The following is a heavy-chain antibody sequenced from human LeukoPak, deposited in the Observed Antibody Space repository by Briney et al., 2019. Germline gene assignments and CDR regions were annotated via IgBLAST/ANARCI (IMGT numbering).Heavy chain of an antibody. Sequence: SETLSLTCTVSGYSISSGYYWGWIRQPPGKGLEWIGSIYHSGSTYYNPSLKSRVTISVDTSKNQFSLKLSSVTAADTAVYYCARPNKRVWSGYYHDAFDIWGQGTMVTVSS. CDR2: IYHSGST. V-gene: IGHV4-38-2*02. J-gene: IGHJ3*02. D-gene: IGHD3-3*01. CDR3: ARPNKRVWSGYYHDAFDI. CDR1: GYSISSGYY.